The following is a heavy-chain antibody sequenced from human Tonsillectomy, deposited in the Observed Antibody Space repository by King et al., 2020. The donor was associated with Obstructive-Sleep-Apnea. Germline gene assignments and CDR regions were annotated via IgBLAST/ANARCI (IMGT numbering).Heavy chain of an antibody. V-gene: IGHV3-33*06. Sequence: VQLVESGGGVVQPGRSLRLSCAASGFTFSSYGMHWVRQAPGKGLEWVAVIWYDGSNKYYADSVKGRFTISRDNSKNTLYLQMNSLRAEDTAVYYCAKDNWGLGYFDYWGQGTLVTVSS. CDR2: IWYDGSNK. CDR1: GFTFSSYG. D-gene: IGHD7-27*01. CDR3: AKDNWGLGYFDY. J-gene: IGHJ4*02.